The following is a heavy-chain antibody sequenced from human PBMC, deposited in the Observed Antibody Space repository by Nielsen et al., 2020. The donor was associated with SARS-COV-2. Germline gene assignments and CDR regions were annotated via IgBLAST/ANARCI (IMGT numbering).Heavy chain of an antibody. D-gene: IGHD3-22*01. J-gene: IGHJ4*02. CDR1: GGSISSSNW. CDR3: ARDSYYDSSGAFDY. CDR2: IYHSGST. Sequence: SETLSLTCAVSGGSISSSNWWSWARQPPGKGLEWIGEIYHSGSTNYNPSLKSRVTISVDKSKNQFSLKLSSVTAADTAVYYCARDSYYDSSGAFDYWGQGTLVTVSS. V-gene: IGHV4-4*02.